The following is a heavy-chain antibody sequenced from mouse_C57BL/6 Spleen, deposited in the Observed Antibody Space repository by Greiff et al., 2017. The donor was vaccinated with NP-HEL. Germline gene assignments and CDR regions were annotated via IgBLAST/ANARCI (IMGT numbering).Heavy chain of an antibody. V-gene: IGHV6-3*01. CDR2: IRLKSDNYAT. CDR3: TSIPSCAY. D-gene: IGHD2-3*01. CDR1: GFTFSNYW. J-gene: IGHJ3*01. Sequence: DVKLVESGGGLVQPGGSMKLSCVASGFTFSNYWMNWVRQSPEQGLEWVAQIRLKSDNYATHYAEAVKGRFTNSRDDSKISVYLQMNNVRAEDTGIYYCTSIPSCAYWGQGTLVTVSA.